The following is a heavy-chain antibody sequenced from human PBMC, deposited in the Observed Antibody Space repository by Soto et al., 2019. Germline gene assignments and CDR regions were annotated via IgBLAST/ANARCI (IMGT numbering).Heavy chain of an antibody. CDR3: ARSHDDILTGSSYGMDV. CDR1: GFTFSSYG. CDR2: IWYDGSNK. D-gene: IGHD3-9*01. Sequence: PGGSLGLACAASGFTFSSYGMHWVRQAPGKGLEWVAVIWYDGSNKYYADSVKGRFTISRDNSKNTLYLQMNSLRAEDTAVYYCARSHDDILTGSSYGMDVWGQGTTVTVSS. J-gene: IGHJ6*02. V-gene: IGHV3-33*01.